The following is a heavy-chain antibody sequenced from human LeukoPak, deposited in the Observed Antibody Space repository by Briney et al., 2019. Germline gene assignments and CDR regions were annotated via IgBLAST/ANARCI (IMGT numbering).Heavy chain of an antibody. D-gene: IGHD1/OR15-1a*01. CDR2: ISYDGSNK. V-gene: IGHV3-30*03. J-gene: IGHJ6*02. Sequence: PGGSLRLSCAASGFTFSSYGMHWVRQAPGKGLEWVAVISYDGSNKYYADSVKGRFTISRDNSKNTLYLQMNSLRAEDTAVYYCARDGITYYYGMDVWGQGTTVTVSS. CDR1: GFTFSSYG. CDR3: ARDGITYYYGMDV.